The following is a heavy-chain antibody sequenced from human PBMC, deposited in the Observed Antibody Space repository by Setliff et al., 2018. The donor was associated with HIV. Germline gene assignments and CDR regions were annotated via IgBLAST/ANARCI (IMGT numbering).Heavy chain of an antibody. J-gene: IGHJ6*03. Sequence: PGASLKISCKVSAYSSTTSWITWVRQMPGKGLEWMGRIAPRDSYTDYSPSFEGHVTISFDKSVSTAYLQWSSLKASDTAMYYCARLEVAGAYSYYYMDVWGKGTTVTVSS. D-gene: IGHD6-19*01. CDR2: IAPRDSYT. V-gene: IGHV5-10-1*01. CDR3: ARLEVAGAYSYYYMDV. CDR1: AYSSTTSW.